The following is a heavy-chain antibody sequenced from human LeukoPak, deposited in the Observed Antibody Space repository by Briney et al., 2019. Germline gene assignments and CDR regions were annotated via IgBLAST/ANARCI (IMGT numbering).Heavy chain of an antibody. V-gene: IGHV4-39*01. CDR2: IYYSGST. D-gene: IGHD6-19*01. CDR3: ARVWYSSGWYYFDY. CDR1: GGSISSSSYY. J-gene: IGHJ4*02. Sequence: PSETLSLTCTVSGGSISSSSYYWGWIRQPPGKGLEWIGSIYYSGSTYYNPSLKSRVTISVDTSKNQFSLKLSSVTAADTAVYYCARVWYSSGWYYFDYWGQGTLVTVSS.